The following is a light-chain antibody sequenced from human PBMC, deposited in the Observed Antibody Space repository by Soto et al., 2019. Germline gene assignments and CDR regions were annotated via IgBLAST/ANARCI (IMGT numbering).Light chain of an antibody. Sequence: QSALTQPPSASGSPGQSVTISCTGTSSDVGGYNYVSWYQQHPGKAPKLMIYEVYKRPSGVPDRFSGSKSGNTASLTVSGLQAEDEADYHCSSCADGNIYVFGTGTKVTVL. V-gene: IGLV2-8*01. J-gene: IGLJ1*01. CDR2: EVY. CDR3: SSCADGNIYV. CDR1: SSDVGGYNY.